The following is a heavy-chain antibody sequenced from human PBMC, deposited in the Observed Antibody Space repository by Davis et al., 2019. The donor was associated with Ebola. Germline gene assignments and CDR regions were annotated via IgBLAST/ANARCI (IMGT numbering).Heavy chain of an antibody. CDR1: GGSLKSYY. CDR2: TYHSGST. D-gene: IGHD1-1*01. CDR3: ARQTYDTVDYYYYGMDV. J-gene: IGHJ6*02. V-gene: IGHV4-59*08. Sequence: SETLSLTCTVSGGSLKSYYLSWIRQPPGKGLEWIGHTYHSGSTNYNPSLESRVTISVDTSTNQFSLEVTSVTAADTAVYYCARQTYDTVDYYYYGMDVWGHGTTVTVSS.